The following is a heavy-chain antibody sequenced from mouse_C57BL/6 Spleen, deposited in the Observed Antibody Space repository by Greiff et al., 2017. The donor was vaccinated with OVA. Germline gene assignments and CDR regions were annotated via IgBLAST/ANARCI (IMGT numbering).Heavy chain of an antibody. CDR3: AAYYRDAMDY. Sequence: VQLQQSGPELVKPGASVKISCKASGYAFSSSWMNWVKQRPGKGLEWIGRIYPGDGDTNYNGKFKGKATLTADKSASTAYRQLSSLTSDDSAVYFWAAYYRDAMDYWGQGTSVTVSS. V-gene: IGHV1-82*01. CDR1: GYAFSSSW. D-gene: IGHD2-12*01. CDR2: IYPGDGDT. J-gene: IGHJ4*01.